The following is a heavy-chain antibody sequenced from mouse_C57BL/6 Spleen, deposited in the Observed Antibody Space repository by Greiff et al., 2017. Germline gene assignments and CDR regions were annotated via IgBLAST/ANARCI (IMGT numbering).Heavy chain of an antibody. V-gene: IGHV1-15*01. Sequence: QVQLKQSGAELVRPGASVTLSCKASGYTFTDYEMHWVKQTPVHGLEWIGAIDPDTGGTAYNQKFKGKAILTADKSSSTAYMELRSLTSEDSAVYYCTDRSYARDYWGQGTSVTVSS. CDR1: GYTFTDYE. CDR3: TDRSYARDY. J-gene: IGHJ4*01. CDR2: IDPDTGGT. D-gene: IGHD3-3*01.